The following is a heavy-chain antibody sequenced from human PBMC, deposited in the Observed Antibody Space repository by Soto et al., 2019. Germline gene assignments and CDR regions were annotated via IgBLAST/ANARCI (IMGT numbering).Heavy chain of an antibody. CDR1: GFNFPNYA. CDR3: RKTGSSRPDFASHMDV. D-gene: IGHD6-6*01. Sequence: EVQLLESGGGLVQPGGSLRLSCEASGFNFPNYAMSWVRHAPGKGLEWVSAISGSGDHIYYADSVKGHFTISRHNSKNTPFLQMNTLTSEDTAVYYCRKTGSSRPDFASHMDVWGQGTTVTVS. J-gene: IGHJ6*02. V-gene: IGHV3-23*01. CDR2: ISGSGDHI.